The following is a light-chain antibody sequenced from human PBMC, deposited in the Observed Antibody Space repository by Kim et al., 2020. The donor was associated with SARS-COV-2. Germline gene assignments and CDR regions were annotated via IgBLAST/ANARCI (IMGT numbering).Light chain of an antibody. CDR1: TGPVTSGHF. Sequence: PGGTVPLTWDTSTGPVTSGHFPYWFQPKPGQAPRTLIYDTGNRHSWTPARFSGSLLGGKAALTLSAAQPEDEADYYCLLSYSDSRVFGGGTQLTVL. J-gene: IGLJ2*01. V-gene: IGLV7-46*01. CDR2: DTG. CDR3: LLSYSDSRV.